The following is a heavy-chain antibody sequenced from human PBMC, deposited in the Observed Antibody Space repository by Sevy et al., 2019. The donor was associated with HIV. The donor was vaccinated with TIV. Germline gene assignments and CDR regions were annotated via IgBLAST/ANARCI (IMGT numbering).Heavy chain of an antibody. J-gene: IGHJ6*02. D-gene: IGHD2-2*01. V-gene: IGHV1-24*01. CDR2: FDPEDGET. Sequence: ASVKVSCKVSGYTLTELSMHWVRQAPGKGLEWMGGFDPEDGETIYAQKFQGRVTMTEDTSTDTAYMELSSLGSEDTAVYYCATVSRQDIVVVPAARYYYGMDVWGQGTTVTVSS. CDR3: ATVSRQDIVVVPAARYYYGMDV. CDR1: GYTLTELS.